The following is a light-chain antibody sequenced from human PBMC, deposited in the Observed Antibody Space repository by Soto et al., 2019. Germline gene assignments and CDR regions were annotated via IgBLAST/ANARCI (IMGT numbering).Light chain of an antibody. Sequence: QSSLTQPASVSGSLGQSITISCTGTSTDFGGQNYVSWYQQHPGRAPKLILYEVSKRPSGVSNRFSGYKSGNTASLTISGLQAEDVADYYCSSYTDVVTLEVFGPGTKVTVL. J-gene: IGLJ1*01. CDR1: STDFGGQNY. CDR3: SSYTDVVTLEV. V-gene: IGLV2-14*01. CDR2: EVS.